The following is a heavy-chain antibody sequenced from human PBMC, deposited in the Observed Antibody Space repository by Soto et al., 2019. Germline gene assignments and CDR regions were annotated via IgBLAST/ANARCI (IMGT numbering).Heavy chain of an antibody. CDR1: GYTFTSYS. CDR2: INGGNGDT. Sequence: QVQLVQSGAEVQKPGASVKLSCKASGYTFTSYSMHWVRQAPGQSLEWLGWINGGNGDTRYPQKFQGRVTVTRDTSAGTVYMELSSRNSEDTAVYYCARDRAGNDYWGQGTQVTVSS. CDR3: ARDRAGNDY. V-gene: IGHV1-3*01. J-gene: IGHJ4*02.